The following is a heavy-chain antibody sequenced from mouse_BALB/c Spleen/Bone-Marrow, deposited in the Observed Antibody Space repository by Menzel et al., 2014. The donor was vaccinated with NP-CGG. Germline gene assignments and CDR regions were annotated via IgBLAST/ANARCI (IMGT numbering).Heavy chain of an antibody. CDR1: GFSLTNYG. Sequence: VQVVESGPGLVAPSQSLSITCTISGFSLTNYGLHWVRQPPGKGLEWLVVIWSDGSTTYNSALKSRLSISKDNSKSQVFLKMNSLQTDDTAMYYCARHRYYAMDYWGQGTSVTVSS. CDR2: IWSDGST. V-gene: IGHV2-6-1*01. CDR3: ARHRYYAMDY. J-gene: IGHJ4*01.